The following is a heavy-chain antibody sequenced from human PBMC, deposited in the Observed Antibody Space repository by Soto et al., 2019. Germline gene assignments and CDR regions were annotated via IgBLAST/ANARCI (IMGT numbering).Heavy chain of an antibody. V-gene: IGHV4-34*01. J-gene: IGHJ6*02. D-gene: IGHD2-21*01. Sequence: SETLSLTCAVYGGSFSGYYWSWIRQPPGKGLEWIGEINHSGSTNYNPSLKSRVTISVDTSKNQFSLKLSSVTAADTAVYYCARGAIPANYGMDVWGQGTTVTVS. CDR1: GGSFSGYY. CDR3: ARGAIPANYGMDV. CDR2: INHSGST.